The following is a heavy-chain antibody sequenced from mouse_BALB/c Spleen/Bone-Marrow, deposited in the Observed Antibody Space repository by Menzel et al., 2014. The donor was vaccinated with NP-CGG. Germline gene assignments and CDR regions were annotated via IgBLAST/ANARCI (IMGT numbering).Heavy chain of an antibody. D-gene: IGHD4-1*01. Sequence: EVKLQESGGGLVQPGGSRKLSCAASGFTFSSFGMHWVRQAPEKGLEWVAYISSGSSTIFYADTVKGRFTISRDNPKSTLFLQMTSLRSEDTAIYYCTRGGNWEDFDYWGQGTTLTVSS. V-gene: IGHV5-17*02. CDR2: ISSGSSTI. CDR1: GFTFSSFG. CDR3: TRGGNWEDFDY. J-gene: IGHJ2*01.